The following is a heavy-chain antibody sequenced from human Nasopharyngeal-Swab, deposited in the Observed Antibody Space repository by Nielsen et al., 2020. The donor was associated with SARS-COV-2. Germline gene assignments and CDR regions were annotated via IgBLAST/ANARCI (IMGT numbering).Heavy chain of an antibody. V-gene: IGHV4-34*01. CDR1: GGSFSGYY. J-gene: IGHJ6*03. CDR3: ASVPVLGIFTGYYYYYYLDV. CDR2: INHSGST. D-gene: IGHD3-9*01. Sequence: SETLSLTCAVYGGSFSGYYWSWIRQPPGKGLEWIGEINHSGSTNYNPSLKSRVTISVDTSKNQFSLKLSSVTGAETAVYYCASVPVLGIFTGYYYYYYLDVWGKGTTVTVSS.